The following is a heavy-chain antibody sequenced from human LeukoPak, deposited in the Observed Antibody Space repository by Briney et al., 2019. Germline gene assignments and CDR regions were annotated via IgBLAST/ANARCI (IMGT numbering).Heavy chain of an antibody. CDR3: ARDRKLLSTGGDYYGMDV. Sequence: GGSLRLSCAASGFTFSSYSMNWVRQAPGKGLEWVSSISSSSSYIYYADSVKGRFTISRDNAKNSLYLQMNSLRAEDTAVYYCARDRKLLSTGGDYYGMDVWGQGTTVTVSS. J-gene: IGHJ6*02. CDR1: GFTFSSYS. V-gene: IGHV3-21*01. D-gene: IGHD2-15*01. CDR2: ISSSSSYI.